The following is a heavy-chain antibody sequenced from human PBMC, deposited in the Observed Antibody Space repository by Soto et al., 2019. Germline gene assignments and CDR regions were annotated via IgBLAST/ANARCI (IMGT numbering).Heavy chain of an antibody. Sequence: QVQLVESGGGVVQPGRSLRLSCAASGFTFSRYAMHWVRQAPGKGLEWVAVISYDGSNKYYADSVKGRFTISRDNSKNTLYLQMNSLRAEETAVDYCARDLGPPGDYWGQGTLVTVSS. CDR3: ARDLGPPGDY. J-gene: IGHJ4*02. CDR1: GFTFSRYA. D-gene: IGHD3-16*01. CDR2: ISYDGSNK. V-gene: IGHV3-30-3*01.